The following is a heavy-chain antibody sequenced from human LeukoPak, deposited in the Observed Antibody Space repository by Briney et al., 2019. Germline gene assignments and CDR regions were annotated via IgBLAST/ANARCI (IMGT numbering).Heavy chain of an antibody. CDR3: ARNGHSHDA. V-gene: IGHV3-7*01. J-gene: IGHJ5*02. D-gene: IGHD2-21*01. Sequence: GGSLRLSCATSGFPFSSFWMSWVRQVPGKGLEWVANIKHDGSESHHVDSVRGRFTISRDNAKNSLYLQTNSLRAEDTAVYYCARNGHSHDAWGQGTLVTVSS. CDR2: IKHDGSES. CDR1: GFPFSSFW.